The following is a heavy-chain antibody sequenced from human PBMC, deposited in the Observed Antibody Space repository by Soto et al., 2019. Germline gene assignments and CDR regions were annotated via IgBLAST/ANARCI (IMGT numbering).Heavy chain of an antibody. V-gene: IGHV1-18*01. Sequence: QVQLVQSGAEVKKPGASVKVSCKASGYTFTSYTITWVRQAPGQGLEWMGWINPYNSNTNYAQKFQDRVTMTTDTPTSTAYMELRSLRSDDTAVYYCARVDAYNQPNFGYWGQGTLVTVSS. J-gene: IGHJ4*02. D-gene: IGHD1-1*01. CDR2: INPYNSNT. CDR1: GYTFTSYT. CDR3: ARVDAYNQPNFGY.